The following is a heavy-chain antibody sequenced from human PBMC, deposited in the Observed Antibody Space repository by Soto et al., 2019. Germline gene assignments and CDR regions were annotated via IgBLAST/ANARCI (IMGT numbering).Heavy chain of an antibody. CDR3: ARGVTAGVDY. J-gene: IGHJ4*02. V-gene: IGHV1-8*01. D-gene: IGHD1-26*01. CDR1: GYSFTSLD. Sequence: GASVKVSCKASGYSFTSLDINWVRQTTGQGLEWMGWMQPSSGRTGYAQKFQGRVTMTRDTSINTAYMELSSLTSDDTAFYYCARGVTAGVDYWGQGTLVTISS. CDR2: MQPSSGRT.